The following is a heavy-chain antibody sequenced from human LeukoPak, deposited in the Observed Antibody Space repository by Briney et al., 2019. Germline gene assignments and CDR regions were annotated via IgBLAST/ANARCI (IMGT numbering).Heavy chain of an antibody. CDR1: GFTFSSFA. Sequence: GGSLRLSCAASGFTFSSFAMSWVRQAPGKGPEWVSSIGDSDERSSYADSVKGRFTISRDNSKNTLYLQLNSLTVDDTAVYYCARPAGRVRGWYFDLWGRGTLVTVSS. CDR3: ARPAGRVRGWYFDL. CDR2: IGDSDERS. V-gene: IGHV3-23*01. D-gene: IGHD3-10*02. J-gene: IGHJ2*01.